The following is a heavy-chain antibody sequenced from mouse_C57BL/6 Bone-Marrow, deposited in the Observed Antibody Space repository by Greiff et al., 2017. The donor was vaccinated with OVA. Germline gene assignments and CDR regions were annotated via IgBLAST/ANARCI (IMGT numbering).Heavy chain of an antibody. CDR3: ARMGDYDWGDYFDY. J-gene: IGHJ2*01. CDR1: GFSLTSYG. D-gene: IGHD2-4*01. V-gene: IGHV2-2*01. CDR2: IWSGGST. Sequence: QVQLKESGPGLVQPSQSLSITCTVSGFSLTSYGVHWVRQSPGKGLEWLGVIWSGGSTDYNAAFISRLSISKDNSKSQVFFKMNSLQADDTAIYYCARMGDYDWGDYFDYWGQGTTLTVSS.